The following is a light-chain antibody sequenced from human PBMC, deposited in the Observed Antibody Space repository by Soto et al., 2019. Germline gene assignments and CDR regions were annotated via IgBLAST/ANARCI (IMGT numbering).Light chain of an antibody. CDR3: MQALQIPA. V-gene: IGKV2-28*01. J-gene: IGKJ1*01. CDR2: YAS. Sequence: DIVMTQSRLSLPVTPGEPASISCTSSQSLLQSTGANYLNWYVQKPGQSPQLLIIYASTRASGVPDRFSGSGSGTDFTLRISRVEAEDVGIYYCMQALQIPAFGQGT. CDR1: QSLLQSTGANY.